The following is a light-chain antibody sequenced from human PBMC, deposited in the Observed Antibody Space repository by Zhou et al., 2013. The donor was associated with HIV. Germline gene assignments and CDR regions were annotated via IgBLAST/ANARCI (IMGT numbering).Light chain of an antibody. CDR2: AAS. J-gene: IGKJ5*01. Sequence: AIQMTQSPSSLSASVGDRVTISCRASQAIRYDLGWYQQKPGRAPKLLIYAASTLQRGVPSRFSGSGSGTDFTLTISSLQPEDFATFYCQQSYRTPFTFAQGTRLELK. V-gene: IGKV1-6*01. CDR3: QQSYRTPFT. CDR1: QAIRYD.